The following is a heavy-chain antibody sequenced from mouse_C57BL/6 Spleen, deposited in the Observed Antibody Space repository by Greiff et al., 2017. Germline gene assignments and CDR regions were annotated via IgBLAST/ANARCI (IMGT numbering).Heavy chain of an antibody. CDR2: ISNLAYSI. V-gene: IGHV5-15*01. Sequence: EVMLVESGGGLVQPGGSLKLSCAASGFTFSDYGMAWVRQAPRKGPEWVAFISNLAYSIYYADTVTGRFPISRENAKNTLYLEMSSLRSEDTAMYYCARQGRDYAMDYWGQGTSVTVSS. J-gene: IGHJ4*01. CDR1: GFTFSDYG. CDR3: ARQGRDYAMDY.